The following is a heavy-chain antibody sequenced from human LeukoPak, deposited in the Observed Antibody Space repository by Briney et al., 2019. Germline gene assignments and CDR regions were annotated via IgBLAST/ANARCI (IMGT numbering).Heavy chain of an antibody. CDR2: LNHDGSEK. CDR1: GFTFSTSW. J-gene: IGHJ4*02. D-gene: IGHD3-22*01. Sequence: PGGSLRLSCAASGFTFSTSWMNWIRQAPGKGPEWVANLNHDGSEKYYVDSVKGRFIISRDNAKNSLSLQMNSLRAEDTAVYYCARGLVHDTSGYYSDYWGQGTLVTVSS. V-gene: IGHV3-7*01. CDR3: ARGLVHDTSGYYSDY.